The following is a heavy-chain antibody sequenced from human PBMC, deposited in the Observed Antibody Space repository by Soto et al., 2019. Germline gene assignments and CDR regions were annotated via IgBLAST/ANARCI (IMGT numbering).Heavy chain of an antibody. D-gene: IGHD3-10*01. CDR1: GYSFTSYW. CDR3: GRRRWFGEPYFDC. V-gene: IGHV5-10-1*01. Sequence: EVQLVQSGAEVKKPGESLRISCKGSGYSFTSYWISWVRQMPGKGLEWMGRIDPSDSYTNYSPSFQGHVTISADKSIRTACLQWSGLKASDTAMYYGGRRRWFGEPYFDCWGQGTLVTVSS. J-gene: IGHJ4*02. CDR2: IDPSDSYT.